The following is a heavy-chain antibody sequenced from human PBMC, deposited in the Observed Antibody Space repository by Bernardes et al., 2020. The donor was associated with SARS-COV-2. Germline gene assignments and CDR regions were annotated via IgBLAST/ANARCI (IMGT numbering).Heavy chain of an antibody. CDR1: GYKFTNFG. D-gene: IGHD3-10*01. J-gene: IGHJ5*02. Sequence: ASVKVSCKASGYKFTNFGISWVRQAPGQGLEWMGYISGYNGITKYAQKFQGRVTMTTDTSTSTAYMEMRSLRSDDTAIYYCARRDYYPSGSSIPFDPWGQGTLVAVSS. V-gene: IGHV1-18*01. CDR3: ARRDYYPSGSSIPFDP. CDR2: ISGYNGIT.